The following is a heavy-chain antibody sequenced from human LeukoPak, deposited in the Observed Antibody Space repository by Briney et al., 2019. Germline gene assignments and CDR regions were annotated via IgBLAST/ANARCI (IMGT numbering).Heavy chain of an antibody. CDR3: AKDRGISSGSFFDY. Sequence: GSVRVSCADSGVTCSSDAMSWGRKAPGKGLEWVSAISGSGGSTYYADSVKGRFTISRDNSKNTLYLQMNSLRAEDTAVYYCAKDRGISSGSFFDYWGQGTLVTVSS. CDR1: GVTCSSDA. CDR2: ISGSGGST. J-gene: IGHJ4*02. V-gene: IGHV3-23*01. D-gene: IGHD6-19*01.